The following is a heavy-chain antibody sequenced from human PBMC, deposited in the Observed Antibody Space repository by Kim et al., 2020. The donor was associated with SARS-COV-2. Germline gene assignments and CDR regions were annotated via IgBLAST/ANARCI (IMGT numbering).Heavy chain of an antibody. CDR3: AKLGGSPQGIDY. Sequence: GGSLRLSCAASGFTFSTSGMHWVRQAPAKGLEWVAIISSDGGIQYFADSLKGRFTISRDNSKNTLYLHMNSLRTEDTAVYYCAKLGGSPQGIDYWGQGTLVP. D-gene: IGHD1-26*01. J-gene: IGHJ4*02. V-gene: IGHV3-30*18. CDR1: GFTFSTSG. CDR2: ISSDGGIQ.